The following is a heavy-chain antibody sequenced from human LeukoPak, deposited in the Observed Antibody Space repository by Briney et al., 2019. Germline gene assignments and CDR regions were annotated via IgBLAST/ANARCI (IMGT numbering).Heavy chain of an antibody. V-gene: IGHV4-61*02. CDR1: GGSISSGSYY. Sequence: SQTLSLTCTVSGGSISSGSYYWSWIRQPAGKGLEWIGRIYTSGSTNYNPSLKSRVTISVDTSKNQFSLKLSSVTAADTAVYYCARVPADIVVVPAAIVYYYYMDVWGKGTTVTVSS. J-gene: IGHJ6*03. D-gene: IGHD2-2*01. CDR2: IYTSGST. CDR3: ARVPADIVVVPAAIVYYYYMDV.